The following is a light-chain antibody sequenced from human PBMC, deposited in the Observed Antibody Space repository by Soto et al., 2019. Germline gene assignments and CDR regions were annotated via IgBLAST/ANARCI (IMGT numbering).Light chain of an antibody. V-gene: IGKV3-20*01. CDR3: QQYTTSPFT. CDR2: GAS. CDR1: QSISRY. Sequence: EIVLTQSPGTLSLSPGERTTLSCRASQSISRYLCWYQQKPGEGPRLLIYGASSSAAGTPAGLSGSGSGTAFTLPTSSLEDEDFAVDYCQQYTTSPFTFGQGTKVDIK. J-gene: IGKJ3*01.